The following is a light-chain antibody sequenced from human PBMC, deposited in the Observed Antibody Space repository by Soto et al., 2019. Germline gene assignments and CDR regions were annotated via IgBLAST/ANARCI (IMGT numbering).Light chain of an antibody. CDR2: EVV. J-gene: IGLJ1*01. CDR1: KNDVVFYDF. V-gene: IGLV2-8*01. Sequence: QSALTQPPSASGSPGQSVPISCTGTKNDVVFYDFVSWYQHHPGKAPSLIIYEVVQRPSGVPDRFSGSKSGNTASLTVSGLQAADEADDFCKSYAGSNTYVFGSGTKLTVL. CDR3: KSYAGSNTYV.